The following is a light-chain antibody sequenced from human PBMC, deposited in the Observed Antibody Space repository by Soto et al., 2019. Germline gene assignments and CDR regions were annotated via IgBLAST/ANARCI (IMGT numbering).Light chain of an antibody. CDR3: QQYDNVPLT. Sequence: DLPMTQSPSSLSASVGDRVTISCQASRDISDHLNWYQHRPGKAPNLLIYDASNLETGVPSRFSGSASGTNFTFTISSLRPEDAATYFCQQYDNVPLTFGGGSKVEIK. V-gene: IGKV1-33*01. CDR2: DAS. J-gene: IGKJ4*01. CDR1: RDISDH.